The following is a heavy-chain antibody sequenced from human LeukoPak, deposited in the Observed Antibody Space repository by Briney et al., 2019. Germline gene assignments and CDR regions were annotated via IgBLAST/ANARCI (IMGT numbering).Heavy chain of an antibody. V-gene: IGHV3-64D*06. Sequence: GGSLRLSCSVSGFTFSTYVMHWVRQAPGKGLEYVSTISSNGDKTYYAHSVKGRFTISRDNSKNTLYLQMSSLRADDTAVYYCVRGTGYWGQGTLVTVSS. CDR3: VRGTGY. CDR2: ISSNGDKT. J-gene: IGHJ4*02. CDR1: GFTFSTYV.